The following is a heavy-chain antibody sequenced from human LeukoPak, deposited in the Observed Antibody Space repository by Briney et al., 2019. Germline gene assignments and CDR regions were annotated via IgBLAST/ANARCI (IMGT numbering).Heavy chain of an antibody. CDR3: ARGWHASSWLSEF. Sequence: PGGSLRLSCAASGFTFFTYGMHWIRQAPGKGLEWVAFIRYDGSNKYYVDSVEGRFTVSRDNSKNTMYLQMNSLRAEDTAVYYCARGWHASSWLSEFWGQGTLVTVSS. D-gene: IGHD6-13*01. CDR1: GFTFFTYG. V-gene: IGHV3-30*02. CDR2: IRYDGSNK. J-gene: IGHJ4*02.